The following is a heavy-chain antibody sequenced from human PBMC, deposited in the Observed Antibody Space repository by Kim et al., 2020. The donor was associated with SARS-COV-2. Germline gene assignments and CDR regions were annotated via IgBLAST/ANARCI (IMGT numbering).Heavy chain of an antibody. J-gene: IGHJ4*02. Sequence: GGSLRLSCAASGFTFSNAWMSWVRQAPGKGLEWVGRIKSKTDGGTTDYAAPVKGRFTISRDDSKNTLYLQMNSLKTEDTAVYYCTTELITMVRGVRSYWGQGTLVTVSS. CDR2: IKSKTDGGTT. CDR3: TTELITMVRGVRSY. V-gene: IGHV3-15*01. D-gene: IGHD3-10*01. CDR1: GFTFSNAW.